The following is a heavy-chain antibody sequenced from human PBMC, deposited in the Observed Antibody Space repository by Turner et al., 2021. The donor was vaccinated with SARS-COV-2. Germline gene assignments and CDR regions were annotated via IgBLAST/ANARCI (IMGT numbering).Heavy chain of an antibody. D-gene: IGHD6-19*01. J-gene: IGHJ4*02. V-gene: IGHV1-2*02. CDR2: INPNSGGT. Sequence: MHWVRQAPGQGLEWMGWINPNSGGTNYAQKFQGRVTMTRNTSISTAYMKLNRLRSDDTAVYYCAREETIAVAGTQDMDYWGQGTLVTVSS. CDR3: AREETIAVAGTQDMDY.